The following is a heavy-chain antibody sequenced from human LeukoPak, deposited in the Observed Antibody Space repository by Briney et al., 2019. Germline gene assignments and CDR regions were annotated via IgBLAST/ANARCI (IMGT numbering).Heavy chain of an antibody. CDR2: INAGNGNT. CDR1: GYTFTSYA. V-gene: IGHV1-3*01. CDR3: ARYLWSGYPPPPFDY. J-gene: IGHJ4*02. D-gene: IGHD3-3*01. Sequence: ASVKVSCKASGYTFTSYAMHWVRQAPGQRLEWMGWINAGNGNTKYPQKFQGRVTITRDTSASTAYMELSSLRSEDTAVYYCARYLWSGYPPPPFDYWGQGTLVTVSS.